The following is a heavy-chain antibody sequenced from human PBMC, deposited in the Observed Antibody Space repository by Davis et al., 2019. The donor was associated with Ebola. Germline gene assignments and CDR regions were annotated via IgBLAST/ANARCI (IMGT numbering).Heavy chain of an antibody. CDR1: GFTFTTYL. D-gene: IGHD6-19*01. CDR3: AKDRDTGGWTLPMDV. CDR2: ISYDGSNK. J-gene: IGHJ6*02. V-gene: IGHV3-30*18. Sequence: GESLKISCAASGFTFTTYLIHWVRQTPGKGLEWVAVISYDGSNKYYADSVKGRFTISRDNSKNTLYLQMNSLRAEDTAVYYCAKDRDTGGWTLPMDVWGQGTTVTVSS.